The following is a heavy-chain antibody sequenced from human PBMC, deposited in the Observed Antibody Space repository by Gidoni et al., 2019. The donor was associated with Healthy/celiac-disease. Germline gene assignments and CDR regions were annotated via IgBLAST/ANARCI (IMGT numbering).Heavy chain of an antibody. Sequence: EVQLAETGGGLIQRGGSLNLSSAASGLTVSSHYMSWVRQAPGKGLEWVLVIYSGGSTYYADSVKGLFTISRDNSKNTLDLQMNSLRADDTAVYFFASTGCSSTSCFTYYFDYWGQVTLVTVSS. CDR2: IYSGGST. D-gene: IGHD2-2*02. J-gene: IGHJ4*02. V-gene: IGHV3-53*02. CDR1: GLTVSSHY. CDR3: ASTGCSSTSCFTYYFDY.